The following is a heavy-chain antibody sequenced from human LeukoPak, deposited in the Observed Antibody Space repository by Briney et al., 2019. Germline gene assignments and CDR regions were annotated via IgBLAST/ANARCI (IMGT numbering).Heavy chain of an antibody. Sequence: GGSLRLSCAASGFTFSSYWMHWVRQAPGRGLVWVSRINSDGSSTSCADSVKGRFTISRDNAKNTLYLQMNSLRAEDTAVYYCARNVLPGYFDYWGQGTLVTVSS. CDR3: ARNVLPGYFDY. CDR1: GFTFSSYW. CDR2: INSDGSST. D-gene: IGHD2-15*01. J-gene: IGHJ4*02. V-gene: IGHV3-74*01.